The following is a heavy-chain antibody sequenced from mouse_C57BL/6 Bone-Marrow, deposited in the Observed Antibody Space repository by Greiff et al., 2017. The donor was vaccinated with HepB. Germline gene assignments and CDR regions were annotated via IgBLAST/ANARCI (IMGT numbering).Heavy chain of an antibody. CDR3: ARRAKRSYFDY. CDR1: GYTFTNYW. CDR2: IYPGGGYS. J-gene: IGHJ2*01. D-gene: IGHD3-1*01. V-gene: IGHV1-63*01. Sequence: VQLQQSGAELVRPGTSVKMSCKASGYTFTNYWIGWAKQRPGHGLEWIGDIYPGGGYSNYNEKFKGKATLTADKSSSTAYMQFSSLTSEDSAIYYCARRAKRSYFDYWGQGTTLTVSS.